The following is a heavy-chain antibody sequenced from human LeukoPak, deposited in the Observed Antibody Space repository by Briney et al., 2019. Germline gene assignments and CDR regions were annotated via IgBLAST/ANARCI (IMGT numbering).Heavy chain of an antibody. J-gene: IGHJ4*02. CDR3: ARIVVVTAIPRRPPILFDY. Sequence: KPSETLSLTCTVSGGSISSSSYYWGWIRQPPGKGLEWIASIYYSGSTYYNPSLKSRVTISVDTSKNQFSLKLSSVTAADTAVYYCARIVVVTAIPRRPPILFDYWGQGTLVTVSS. V-gene: IGHV4-39*01. D-gene: IGHD2-21*02. CDR1: GGSISSSSYY. CDR2: IYYSGST.